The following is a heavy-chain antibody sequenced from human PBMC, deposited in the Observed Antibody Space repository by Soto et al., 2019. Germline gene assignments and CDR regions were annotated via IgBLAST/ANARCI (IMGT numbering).Heavy chain of an antibody. D-gene: IGHD5-18*01. Sequence: ASVKVSCKASGYTFTSYGISWVRQAPGQGLEWMGWISAYNGNTNYAQKLQGRVTMTTDTSTSTAYMELRSLRSDDTAVYYCARDPTTWIQLWPREHAFDIWGQGTMVTVSS. CDR1: GYTFTSYG. V-gene: IGHV1-18*01. J-gene: IGHJ3*02. CDR2: ISAYNGNT. CDR3: ARDPTTWIQLWPREHAFDI.